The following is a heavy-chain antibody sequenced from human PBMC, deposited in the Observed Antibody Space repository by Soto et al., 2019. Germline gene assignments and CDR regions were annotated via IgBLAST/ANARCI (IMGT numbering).Heavy chain of an antibody. J-gene: IGHJ6*02. CDR3: ARVEGDDYGDYQYYYYGMDV. V-gene: IGHV4-39*01. D-gene: IGHD4-17*01. Sequence: SETLSLNFNISGCSISSSSYYSGWISQPPGKWLEWIGSIYYSGSTYYNPSLKSRVTISVDTSKNQFSLKLSSVTAADTAVYYCARVEGDDYGDYQYYYYGMDVWGQGTTVT. CDR2: IYYSGST. CDR1: GCSISSSSYY.